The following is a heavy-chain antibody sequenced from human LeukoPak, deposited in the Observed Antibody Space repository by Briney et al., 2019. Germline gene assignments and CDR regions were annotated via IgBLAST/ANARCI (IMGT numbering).Heavy chain of an antibody. CDR2: TYYRSKWYN. J-gene: IGHJ4*02. CDR1: GDSVSSNSAA. CDR3: AKGRWALFDC. Sequence: NPSQTLSLTCDISGDSVSSNSAAWNWIRQSPSRCLEWLGRTYYRSKWYNDYAISVKSRMTINADTSKNQFSLQLNSVTPEDTAVYYCAKGRWALFDCWGQGTLVIISS. V-gene: IGHV6-1*01. D-gene: IGHD3-10*01.